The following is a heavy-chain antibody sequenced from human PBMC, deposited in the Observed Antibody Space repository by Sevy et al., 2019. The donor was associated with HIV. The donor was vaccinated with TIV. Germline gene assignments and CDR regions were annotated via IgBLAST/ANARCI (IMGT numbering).Heavy chain of an antibody. V-gene: IGHV3-7*03. CDR2: IKQDGSEK. Sequence: GGSLRLSCAASGFTFSSYWMSWVRQAPGKGLEWVANIKQDGSEKYYVDSVKGRFTISRDNAKNSLYLQMNSLRAEDTAVYYCARDARRVVPAANAYHYYYMDVWGKGTTVTVSS. CDR1: GFTFSSYW. J-gene: IGHJ6*03. CDR3: ARDARRVVPAANAYHYYYMDV. D-gene: IGHD2-2*01.